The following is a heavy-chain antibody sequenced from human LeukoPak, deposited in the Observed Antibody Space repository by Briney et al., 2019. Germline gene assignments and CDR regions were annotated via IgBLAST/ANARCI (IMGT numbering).Heavy chain of an antibody. CDR3: ASGSSGSYYPYYFDY. V-gene: IGHV4-39*01. CDR2: IYYSGNT. J-gene: IGHJ4*02. D-gene: IGHD1-26*01. CDR1: GGSIVSISHY. Sequence: SETLSLTCTVSGGSIVSISHYWGWIRQPPGKGLEWIGTIYYSGNTCYNPSLKSRVTISVDTSKNQFSLKLSFVTAADTAVYYCASGSSGSYYPYYFDYWGQGTLVTVSS.